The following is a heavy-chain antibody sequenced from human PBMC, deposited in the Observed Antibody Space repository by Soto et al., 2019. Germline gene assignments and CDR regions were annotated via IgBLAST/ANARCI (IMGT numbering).Heavy chain of an antibody. CDR2: INAGNGNT. V-gene: IGHV1-3*01. D-gene: IGHD1-26*01. Sequence: QVQLVQSGAEVKKPGASVKVSCKASGYTFTSYAMNWVRQAPGQRLEWMGWINAGNGNTKYSQKFQGRVTITRDTSASTAYMELSSLRAEDTAVYYCARSVGAALSDYWGQGTLVTVSS. CDR1: GYTFTSYA. J-gene: IGHJ4*02. CDR3: ARSVGAALSDY.